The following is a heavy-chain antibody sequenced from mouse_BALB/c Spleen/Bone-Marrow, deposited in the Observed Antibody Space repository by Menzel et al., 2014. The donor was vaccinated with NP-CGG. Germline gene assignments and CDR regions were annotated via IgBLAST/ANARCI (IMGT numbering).Heavy chain of an antibody. V-gene: IGHV5-9-2*01. Sequence: EVKLEESGGGLVKPGGSLKLSCTASGFSFNSYGMSWVRQTPEKRLEWVATITNGGNYTYYPDSVKGRFTISRDNVKNNLYLQMRSLRSEDTALYYCVGNYYGYDGYFDYWGQGTTLTVSS. D-gene: IGHD2-2*01. J-gene: IGHJ2*01. CDR1: GFSFNSYG. CDR2: ITNGGNYT. CDR3: VGNYYGYDGYFDY.